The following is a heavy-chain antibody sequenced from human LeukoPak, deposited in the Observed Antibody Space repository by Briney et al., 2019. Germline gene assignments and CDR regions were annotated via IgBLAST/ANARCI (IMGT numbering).Heavy chain of an antibody. CDR1: GGTFSSYA. CDR3: ARGPGSSDAFDI. Sequence: SVKVSCKASGGTFSSYAISWVRQAPGQGLEWMGRIIPILGIANYAQKFQGRVTITADKSTSTAYMELSSLRSEDTTVYYCARGPGSSDAFDIWGQGTMVTVSS. D-gene: IGHD1-26*01. CDR2: IIPILGIA. J-gene: IGHJ3*02. V-gene: IGHV1-69*04.